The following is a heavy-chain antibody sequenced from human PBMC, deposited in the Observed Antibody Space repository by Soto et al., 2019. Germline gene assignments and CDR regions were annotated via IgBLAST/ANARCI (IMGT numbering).Heavy chain of an antibody. V-gene: IGHV3-23*01. CDR3: AKIGTRGGCGELLFFPVDD. D-gene: IGHD3-10*01. CDR2: ISGSGGST. Sequence: GGSLRLSCAASGFTFSSYAMSWVRQAPGKGLEWVSAISGSGGSTYYADSVKGRFTISRDNSKNTLYLQMNSLRAEDTAVYYCAKIGTRGGCGELLFFPVDDWGQGTLVTVSS. J-gene: IGHJ4*02. CDR1: GFTFSSYA.